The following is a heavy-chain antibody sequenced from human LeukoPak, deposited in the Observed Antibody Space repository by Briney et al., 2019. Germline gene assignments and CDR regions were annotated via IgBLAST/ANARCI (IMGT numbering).Heavy chain of an antibody. Sequence: SVKVSCKASVGTFSSYAISWVRQAPGQGLEWTGGIIPIFGTANYAQKFQGRVTITADKSTSTAYMELSSLRSEDTAVYYCARDGYCTNGVCYYYYYMDVWGKGTTVTVSS. V-gene: IGHV1-69*06. CDR2: IIPIFGTA. J-gene: IGHJ6*03. D-gene: IGHD2-8*01. CDR1: VGTFSSYA. CDR3: ARDGYCTNGVCYYYYYMDV.